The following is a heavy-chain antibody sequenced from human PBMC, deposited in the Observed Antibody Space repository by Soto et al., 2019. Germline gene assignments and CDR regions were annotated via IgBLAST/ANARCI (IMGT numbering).Heavy chain of an antibody. Sequence: TSETLSLTCAVSGGSISSSNWWSWVRQPPGKGLEWIGEIYHSGSTNYNPSLKSRVTISVDTSKNQFSLKLSSVTAADTAVYYCARIADYYDTSSWFDSWGQGTPVTVSS. J-gene: IGHJ5*01. CDR3: ARIADYYDTSSWFDS. CDR1: GGSISSSNW. V-gene: IGHV4-4*02. D-gene: IGHD3-22*01. CDR2: IYHSGST.